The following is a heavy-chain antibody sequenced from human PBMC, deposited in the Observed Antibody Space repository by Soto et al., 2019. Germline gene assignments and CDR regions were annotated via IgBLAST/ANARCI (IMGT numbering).Heavy chain of an antibody. J-gene: IGHJ4*02. CDR3: AKDGSILTDYYFDY. CDR2: ISGSGGST. V-gene: IGHV3-23*01. D-gene: IGHD3-9*01. Sequence: GGSLRLSCAASGFTFSSYAMSWVRQAPGKGLEWVSAISGSGGSTYYADSVKGRFTISRDNSKNTLYLQMNSLRAEDTAVYYYAKDGSILTDYYFDYWGQGTLVTVSS. CDR1: GFTFSSYA.